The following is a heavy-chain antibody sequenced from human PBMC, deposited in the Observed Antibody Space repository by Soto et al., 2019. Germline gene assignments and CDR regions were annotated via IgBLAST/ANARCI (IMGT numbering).Heavy chain of an antibody. J-gene: IGHJ4*02. Sequence: SVKVSCKASGGTFSSYAISWVRQAPGQGLEWMGGIIPIFCTANYAQKFQGRVTITADESTSTAYMELSSLRSEDTAVYYCARDLSDLVATEGLGYWGQGTLVTVS. D-gene: IGHD5-12*01. CDR1: GGTFSSYA. V-gene: IGHV1-69*13. CDR3: ARDLSDLVATEGLGY. CDR2: IIPIFCTA.